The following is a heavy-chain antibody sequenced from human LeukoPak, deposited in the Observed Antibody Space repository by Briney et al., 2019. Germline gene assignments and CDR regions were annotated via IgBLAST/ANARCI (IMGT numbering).Heavy chain of an antibody. CDR3: ARDRERYCTNGVCYTKVVGAFDI. CDR1: GGSISSSSYY. V-gene: IGHV4-39*07. D-gene: IGHD2-8*01. J-gene: IGHJ3*02. CDR2: IYYSGST. Sequence: PSETLSLTCTVSGGSISSSSYYWGWIRQPPGKGLEWIGSIYYSGSTYYNPSLKSRVTISVDTSKNQFSLKLSSVTAADTAVYYCARDRERYCTNGVCYTKVVGAFDIWGQGTMVTVSS.